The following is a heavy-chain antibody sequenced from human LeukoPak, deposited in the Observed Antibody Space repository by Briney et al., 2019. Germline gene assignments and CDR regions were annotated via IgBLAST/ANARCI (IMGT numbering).Heavy chain of an antibody. CDR3: ARLSRMATTLDAFDI. J-gene: IGHJ3*02. CDR1: GYSFTSSW. V-gene: IGHV5-51*01. D-gene: IGHD5-24*01. CDR2: IYPGDSDI. Sequence: GESLKNSCQGSGYSFTSSWIGWVRQMPGKGLEWMGIIYPGDSDIRYSPSFQGQVTISADKSISTAYLQWSSLKASDTAMYYCARLSRMATTLDAFDIWGQGTMVTVSS.